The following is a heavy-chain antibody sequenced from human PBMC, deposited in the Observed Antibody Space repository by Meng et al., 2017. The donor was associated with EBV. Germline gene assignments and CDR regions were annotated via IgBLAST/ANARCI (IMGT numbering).Heavy chain of an antibody. J-gene: IGHJ4*02. CDR1: GASVSGGTFH. CDR2: IYDGGTT. V-gene: IGHV4-61*01. CDR3: AKSSSSTPGVVDS. D-gene: IGHD2-2*01. Sequence: QVQLQESGPELVTPYGTLCLTCTVSGASVSGGTFHWSWIRQPPGKELQWIGYIYDGGTTIYNPSLKSRVTIFLDTSRNQFSLGLRSVTTADTAVYYCAKSSSSTPGVVDSWGQGTLVTVSS.